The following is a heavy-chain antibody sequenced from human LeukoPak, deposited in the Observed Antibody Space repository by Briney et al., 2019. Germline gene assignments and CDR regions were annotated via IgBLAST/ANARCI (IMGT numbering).Heavy chain of an antibody. D-gene: IGHD1-26*01. CDR1: GFTFSSYW. V-gene: IGHV3-7*03. CDR2: IRQDGNEK. Sequence: GGSLRLSCAASGFTFSSYWMSWVRQAPGKGLEWVANIRQDGNEKYYVDSVKGRFTISRDNAKHSLYLQMNSLRAEDTALYYCARDKGADEGSKFDYWGQGTLSPSPQ. CDR3: ARDKGADEGSKFDY. J-gene: IGHJ4*02.